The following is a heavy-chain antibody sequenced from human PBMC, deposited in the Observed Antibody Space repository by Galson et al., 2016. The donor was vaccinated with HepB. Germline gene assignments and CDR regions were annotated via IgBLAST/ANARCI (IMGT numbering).Heavy chain of an antibody. CDR1: GFIFSEYA. D-gene: IGHD4-11*01. CDR2: ISKSGDYK. CDR3: AKDLGDRLVTVYYSMDA. V-gene: IGHV3-23*01. Sequence: SLRLSCAASGFIFSEYAMSWVRQAPGKGLEWVAAISKSGDYKYYADSVKGRFTISRDNSKNTLSLQMNSLRAEDTALYYCAKDLGDRLVTVYYSMDAWGQGTTVTVSS. J-gene: IGHJ6*03.